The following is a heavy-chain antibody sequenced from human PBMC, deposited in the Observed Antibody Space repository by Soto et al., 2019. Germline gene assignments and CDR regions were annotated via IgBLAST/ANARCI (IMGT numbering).Heavy chain of an antibody. CDR1: GGSISSEGYY. CDR3: ARRHDILTGSDSFDV. V-gene: IGHV4-31*03. J-gene: IGHJ3*01. Sequence: QVQLQESGPGLVKPSQTLSLTCTLSGGSISSEGYYWTWIRQHPGKGLEWIGDFYYSGTTSYNQALKSRLTISVDPSNNQFSLRLSSVTAADTAMYYCARRHDILTGSDSFDVWGRGTMVTVSS. D-gene: IGHD3-9*01. CDR2: FYYSGTT.